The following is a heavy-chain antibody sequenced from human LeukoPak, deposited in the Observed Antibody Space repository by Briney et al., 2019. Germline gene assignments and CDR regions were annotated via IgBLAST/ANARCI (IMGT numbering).Heavy chain of an antibody. CDR2: ISAYNGNT. J-gene: IGHJ4*02. Sequence: ASVKVSCKASGYTFTSYGISWVRQAPGQGLEWMGWISAYNGNTNYAQKLQGRVTMTTDTSTSTAYMELRSLRSDDTAVYYCARDRDDSSGYYRETLFDYWGQGTLVTVSS. CDR1: GYTFTSYG. CDR3: ARDRDDSSGYYRETLFDY. V-gene: IGHV1-18*01. D-gene: IGHD3-22*01.